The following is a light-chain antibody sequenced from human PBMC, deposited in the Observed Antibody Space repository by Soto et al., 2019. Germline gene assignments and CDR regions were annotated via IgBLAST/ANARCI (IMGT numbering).Light chain of an antibody. J-gene: IGKJ2*01. CDR2: DTS. CDR1: QGINRY. Sequence: DIQMTQSPSSLSASVGDTVTITCQASQGINRYLNWYHQKPGKAPKLLIYDTSNLETGVPSRFSGSGFGTDFAVTISSLQTEDFGTFFCPQYDSFPYTFGQGTRVEFK. V-gene: IGKV1-33*01. CDR3: PQYDSFPYT.